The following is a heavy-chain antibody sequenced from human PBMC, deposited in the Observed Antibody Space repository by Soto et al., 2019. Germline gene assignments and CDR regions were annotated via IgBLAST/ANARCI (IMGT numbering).Heavy chain of an antibody. V-gene: IGHV4-39*01. D-gene: IGHD6-19*01. CDR1: GGSLSSTNYY. CDR2: IYYSGST. CDR3: ARQWWLGYNWFDP. Sequence: QLQLQESGPGLVKPSETLSLTCTVSGGSLSSTNYYWGWIRQPPGKGLEWIGSIYYSGSTHYNPSLKSRVTISADTCKSQYSLKLSSVTAADTAVYYCARQWWLGYNWFDPRGRETLVTVSS. J-gene: IGHJ5*02.